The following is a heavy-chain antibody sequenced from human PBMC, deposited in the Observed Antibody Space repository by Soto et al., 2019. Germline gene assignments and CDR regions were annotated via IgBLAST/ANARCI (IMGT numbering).Heavy chain of an antibody. CDR2: INHSGST. CDR3: ASEDTAMDRWDYYSMDV. Sequence: SETLSLTCAVYGGSFSGYYWSWIRQPPGKGLEWIGEINHSGSTNYNPSLKSRVTISVDTSKNQFSLKLSSVTAADTAVYYCASEDTAMDRWDYYSMDVWGQGTTVTVSS. V-gene: IGHV4-34*01. CDR1: GGSFSGYY. D-gene: IGHD5-18*01. J-gene: IGHJ6*02.